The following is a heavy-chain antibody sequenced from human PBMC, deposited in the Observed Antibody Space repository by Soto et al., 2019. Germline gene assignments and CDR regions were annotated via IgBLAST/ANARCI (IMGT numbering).Heavy chain of an antibody. V-gene: IGHV3-9*01. CDR1: GFTFDEYG. Sequence: EVQLVESGGGLVQPGRSLRLSCGASGFTFDEYGMHWVRQAPGKGLEWVSGISWNSGTIGYADSEKGRFTISRDNAKKSLYLQMSSLRAEDTALYYCAKSTGGTANGMDVWGQGTTVTVSS. CDR3: AKSTGGTANGMDV. D-gene: IGHD2-8*02. J-gene: IGHJ6*02. CDR2: ISWNSGTI.